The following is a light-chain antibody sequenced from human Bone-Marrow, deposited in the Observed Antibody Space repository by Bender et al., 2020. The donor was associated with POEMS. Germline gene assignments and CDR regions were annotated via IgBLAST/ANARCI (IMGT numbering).Light chain of an antibody. CDR1: SSDVGNYNS. CDR3: NSFSDSSTHVV. CDR2: EVT. Sequence: QSALTQPRSVSGSPGQSVTISCTGTSSDVGNYNSVSWYQQHPGKAPKLIIYEVTNRPSGVSNRFSGSKSGNTASLTISGLQAEDEAHYYCNSFSDSSTHVVFGGGTKLTVL. V-gene: IGLV2-14*01. J-gene: IGLJ2*01.